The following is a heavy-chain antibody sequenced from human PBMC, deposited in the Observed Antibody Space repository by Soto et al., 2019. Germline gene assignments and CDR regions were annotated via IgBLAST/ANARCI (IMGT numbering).Heavy chain of an antibody. J-gene: IGHJ4*02. CDR2: IDPSDSYT. D-gene: IGHD2-2*01. CDR1: GYSFNSYW. V-gene: IGHV5-10-1*01. CDR3: ARQSSSSVSDY. Sequence: PVESLKISCKGSGYSFNSYWISWVRQIPGKGLEWMGRIDPSDSYTNYSPSFQGHVTISADKSISPAYLQWSSLKAPDTAMYYCARQSSSSVSDYWGKGTLVTVSS.